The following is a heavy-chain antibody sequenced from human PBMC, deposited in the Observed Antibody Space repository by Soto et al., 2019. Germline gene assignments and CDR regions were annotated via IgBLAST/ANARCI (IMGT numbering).Heavy chain of an antibody. V-gene: IGHV4-39*01. Sequence: SETLSLTCTVSGGPISSNSYYWGWIRKPPGKGLEWIACIYYRGTTYYKPSLKSRVSIYVETSTNHFSLKLSSVTAADTAVYYCARQRGVTIFGVIITFDFGXWGQATMVAVSX. D-gene: IGHD3-3*01. CDR1: GGPISSNSYY. CDR2: IYYRGTT. J-gene: IGHJ5*02. CDR3: ARQRGVTIFGVIITFDFGX.